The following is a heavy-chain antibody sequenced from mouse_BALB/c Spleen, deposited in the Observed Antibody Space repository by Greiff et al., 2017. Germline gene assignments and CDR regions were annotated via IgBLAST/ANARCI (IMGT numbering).Heavy chain of an antibody. Sequence: KESGPGILQPSQTLSLTCSFSGFSLSTYGIGVGWIRQPSGKGLEWLAHIWWNDNKYYNTALKSRLTISKDTSNNQVFLKIASVDTADTATYYCARIAIYDGYYAWFAYWGQGTLVTVSA. CDR2: IWWNDNK. D-gene: IGHD2-3*01. CDR1: GFSLSTYGIG. CDR3: ARIAIYDGYYAWFAY. V-gene: IGHV8-11*01. J-gene: IGHJ3*01.